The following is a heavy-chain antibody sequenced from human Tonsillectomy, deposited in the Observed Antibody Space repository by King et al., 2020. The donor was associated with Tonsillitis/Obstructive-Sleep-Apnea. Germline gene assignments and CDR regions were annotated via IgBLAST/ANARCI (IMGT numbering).Heavy chain of an antibody. D-gene: IGHD2-2*01. CDR3: TSSLTTRGAFDI. CDR2: LKSKSSGGTT. Sequence: VQLVESGGGLVKPGGSLRLSCAASGFTFSNAWMIWVRQAPGKGLEVVGRLKSKSSGGTTDYAAPVKGRFTISGDDSKNALYLKMNSPKTEDTAVYYCTSSLTTRGAFDIWGQGTMVTVSS. CDR1: GFTFSNAW. J-gene: IGHJ3*02. V-gene: IGHV3-15*01.